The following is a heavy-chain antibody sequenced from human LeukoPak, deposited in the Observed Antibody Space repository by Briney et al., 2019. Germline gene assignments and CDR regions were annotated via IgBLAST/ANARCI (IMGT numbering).Heavy chain of an antibody. CDR1: GGTFSSYA. D-gene: IGHD3-22*01. J-gene: IGHJ4*02. CDR2: IIPIFGTA. V-gene: IGHV1-69*13. Sequence: GASVKVSCKASGGTFSSYAINWVRQAPGQGLEWMGGIIPIFGTANYAQKFQGRVTITADESTSTAYMELSSLRSEDTAVYYCARDYYDSSGYYGPLGYWGQGTLVTVSS. CDR3: ARDYYDSSGYYGPLGY.